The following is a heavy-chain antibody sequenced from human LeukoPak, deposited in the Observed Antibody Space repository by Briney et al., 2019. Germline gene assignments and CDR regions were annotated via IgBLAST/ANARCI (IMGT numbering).Heavy chain of an antibody. Sequence: SETLSLTCTVSGGSISSSSYYWSWIRQPPGKGLEWIGYIYYSGSTNYNPSLKSRVTISVDTSKNQFSLKLSSVTAADTAVYYCARAAPPYYDILTGYYPYNWFDPWGQGTLVTVSS. V-gene: IGHV4-61*01. CDR3: ARAAPPYYDILTGYYPYNWFDP. CDR1: GGSISSSSYY. CDR2: IYYSGST. D-gene: IGHD3-9*01. J-gene: IGHJ5*02.